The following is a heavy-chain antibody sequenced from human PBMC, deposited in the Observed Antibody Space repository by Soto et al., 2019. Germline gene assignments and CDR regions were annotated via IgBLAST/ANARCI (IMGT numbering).Heavy chain of an antibody. CDR2: ISAHNGNT. CDR3: ARGRYGDY. V-gene: IGHV1-18*01. D-gene: IGHD1-1*01. J-gene: IGHJ4*02. CDR1: GYTFTSDG. Sequence: QVHLVQSGAEVKKPGASVKVSCKASGYTFTSDGITWVRQAPGQGLEWMGWISAHNGNTDYAQKLQGRVIVTRDTATSTAYMELRSLRSDDTAVSYCARGRYGDYWGQGARVTVSS.